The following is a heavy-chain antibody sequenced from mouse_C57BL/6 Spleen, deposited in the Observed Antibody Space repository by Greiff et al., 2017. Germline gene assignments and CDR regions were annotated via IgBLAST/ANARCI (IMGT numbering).Heavy chain of an antibody. CDR2: IDPSDSYT. Sequence: QVQLQQPGAELVKPGASVKLSCKASGYTFTSYWMQWVKQRPGQGLEWIGEIDPSDSYTNYNQKFKGKATLTVDTSSSTAYMQLSSLTSEDSAVYYCVSTVVPYWGQGTTLTVSS. J-gene: IGHJ2*01. V-gene: IGHV1-50*01. CDR1: GYTFTSYW. CDR3: VSTVVPY. D-gene: IGHD1-1*01.